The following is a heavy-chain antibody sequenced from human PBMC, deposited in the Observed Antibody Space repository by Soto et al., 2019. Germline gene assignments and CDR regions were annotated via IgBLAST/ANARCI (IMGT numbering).Heavy chain of an antibody. Sequence: ETLSLTCTVSTDSISNYYWSWIRQPPGKGREWIAYIHYSGSSKYNPALKSRVTISVDTSKNQFSLKLRSVTAADTAVYYCARQFYSSSWIHFDYWGQGTLVTVSS. D-gene: IGHD6-13*01. CDR3: ARQFYSSSWIHFDY. J-gene: IGHJ4*02. CDR2: IHYSGSS. V-gene: IGHV4-59*01. CDR1: TDSISNYY.